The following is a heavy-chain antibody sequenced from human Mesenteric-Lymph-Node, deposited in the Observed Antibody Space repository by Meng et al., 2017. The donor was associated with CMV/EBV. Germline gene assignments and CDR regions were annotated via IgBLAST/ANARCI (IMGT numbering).Heavy chain of an antibody. Sequence: ASVKVSCKASGYTFTSYDINWVRQAPGQGLEWMGWMNPNSGNTGFAQKFQGRVTMTRNTSISTVYMELSSLRSEDTAVYYCAREGACSSTSCYIPNWFDPWGQGTLVTVSS. J-gene: IGHJ5*02. CDR1: GYTFTSYD. D-gene: IGHD2-2*02. CDR2: MNPNSGNT. V-gene: IGHV1-8*01. CDR3: AREGACSSTSCYIPNWFDP.